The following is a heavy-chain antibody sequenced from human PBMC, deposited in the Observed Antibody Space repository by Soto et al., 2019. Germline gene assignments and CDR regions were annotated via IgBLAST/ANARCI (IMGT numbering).Heavy chain of an antibody. D-gene: IGHD3-22*01. CDR3: TKARFYFDSSPYDS. CDR1: GFTFEDYA. Sequence: GGSLRLSCAASGFTFEDYALHWVRQSSGKGPEWVSLISADGSDPYYADSVKGRFTISRDNRKDSLYLQMNSLRPEDSAIYYCTKARFYFDSSPYDSWGQGTLVTVSS. J-gene: IGHJ4*02. CDR2: ISADGSDP. V-gene: IGHV3-43D*03.